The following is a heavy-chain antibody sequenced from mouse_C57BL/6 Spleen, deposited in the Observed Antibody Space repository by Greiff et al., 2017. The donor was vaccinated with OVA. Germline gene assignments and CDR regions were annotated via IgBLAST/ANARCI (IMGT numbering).Heavy chain of an antibody. CDR3: ARYGYYDYDYFDY. V-gene: IGHV1-64*01. CDR2: IHPNSGST. J-gene: IGHJ2*01. D-gene: IGHD2-4*01. Sequence: VQLQQPGAELVKPGASVKLSCKASGYTFTSYWMHWVKQRPGQGLEWIGMIHPNSGSTNYNEKFKSKATLTVDKSSSTAYMQLSSLTSEDSAVYYCARYGYYDYDYFDYWGQGTTLTVSS. CDR1: GYTFTSYW.